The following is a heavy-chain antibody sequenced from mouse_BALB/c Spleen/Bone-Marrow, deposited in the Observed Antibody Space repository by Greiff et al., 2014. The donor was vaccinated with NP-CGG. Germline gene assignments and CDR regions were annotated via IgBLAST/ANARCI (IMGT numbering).Heavy chain of an antibody. D-gene: IGHD1-1*01. CDR2: IDPSDSET. CDR1: GYTFTSYW. CDR3: ARSTGYYWYFDV. J-gene: IGHJ1*01. V-gene: IGHV1S72*01. Sequence: QVQLQQSGAELVKPGAPVKLSCKASGYTFTSYWMNWVKQRPGRGLEWIGRIDPSDSETHYNQKFKDKATLTVDKSSSTAYIPXXXXXXEDSAVYYCARSTGYYWYFDVWGAGTTVTVSS.